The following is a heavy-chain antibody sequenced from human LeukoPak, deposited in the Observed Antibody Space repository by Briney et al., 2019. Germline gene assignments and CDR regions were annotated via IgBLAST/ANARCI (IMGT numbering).Heavy chain of an antibody. Sequence: GGYLRLSCAASGFTVSRNYMSWVRQAPGKGLEWVSVIYSVGSTYYADSVKGRFTISRDNSKNTLYLQMNSLRAEDTAVYYCARAMRSGYDYWGQGTLVTVSS. D-gene: IGHD5-12*01. V-gene: IGHV3-66*01. CDR1: GFTVSRNY. CDR2: IYSVGST. J-gene: IGHJ4*02. CDR3: ARAMRSGYDY.